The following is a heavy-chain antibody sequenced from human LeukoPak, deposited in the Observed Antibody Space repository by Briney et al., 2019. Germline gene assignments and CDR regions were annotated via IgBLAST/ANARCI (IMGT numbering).Heavy chain of an antibody. D-gene: IGHD3-16*01. Sequence: PGGSLRLSCAASGFTFSSYAMNWVRQAPGKGLEWVSAVRGSGVTTYYADSVKGRFTISRDNSNNTLYLQMSSLRAEDTAVYYCAKGGGGTPFYYLDYWGQGTLVTVSS. CDR2: VRGSGVTT. CDR1: GFTFSSYA. CDR3: AKGGGGTPFYYLDY. V-gene: IGHV3-23*01. J-gene: IGHJ4*02.